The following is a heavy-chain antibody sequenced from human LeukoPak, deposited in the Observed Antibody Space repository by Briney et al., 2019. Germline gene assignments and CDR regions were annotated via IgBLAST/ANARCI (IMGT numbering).Heavy chain of an antibody. CDR3: ASGKRIQLYYYYGMDV. V-gene: IGHV1-46*01. J-gene: IGHJ6*02. CDR1: GYTFTSYG. Sequence: ASVKVSCKASGYTFTSYGISWVRQAPGQGLEWMGIINPSGGSTSYAQKFQGRVTMTRDTSTSTVYMELSSLRSEDTAVYYCASGKRIQLYYYYGMDVWGQGTTVTVSS. CDR2: INPSGGST. D-gene: IGHD5-18*01.